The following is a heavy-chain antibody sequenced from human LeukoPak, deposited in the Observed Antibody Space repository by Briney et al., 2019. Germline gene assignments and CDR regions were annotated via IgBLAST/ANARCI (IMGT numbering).Heavy chain of an antibody. CDR2: IYPGDSDT. D-gene: IGHD2-2*01. V-gene: IGHV5-51*01. Sequence: GGSLSLSCKGSGYSFTSYWIGWVRQMPGKGLEWMGIIYPGDSDTRYSPSFQGQVTISADKSISTAYLQWSSLKASDTAMYYCARYYCSSTSCYGFDYWGQGTLVTVSS. CDR1: GYSFTSYW. CDR3: ARYYCSSTSCYGFDY. J-gene: IGHJ4*02.